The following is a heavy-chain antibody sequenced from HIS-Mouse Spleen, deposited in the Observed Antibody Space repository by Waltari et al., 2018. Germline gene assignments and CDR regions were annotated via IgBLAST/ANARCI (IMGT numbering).Heavy chain of an antibody. V-gene: IGHV1-8*01. D-gene: IGHD3-3*01. CDR2: MNPNSGNT. CDR1: GYTFTSYD. CDR3: ARGPLRFLEWLSGYNWFDP. Sequence: QVQLVQSGAEVKKPGASVKVSCKAAGYTFTSYDINWVRRATGHSLEWMGWMNPNSGNTGYAQKFQGRVTMTRNTSISTAYMELSSLRSEDTAVYYCARGPLRFLEWLSGYNWFDPWGQGTLVTVSS. J-gene: IGHJ5*02.